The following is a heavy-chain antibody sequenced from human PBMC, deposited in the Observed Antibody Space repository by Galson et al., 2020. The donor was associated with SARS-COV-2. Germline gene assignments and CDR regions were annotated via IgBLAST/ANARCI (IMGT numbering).Heavy chain of an antibody. J-gene: IGHJ2*01. CDR3: ARGLTGTTRWLNWYFDL. D-gene: IGHD1-7*01. Sequence: GESLKISCAASGFTFSSYSMNWVRQAPGQGLEWVSSISSSSSYIYYADSVKGRFTISRDNAKNSLYLQMNSLRAEDTAVYYCARGLTGTTRWLNWYFDLWGRGTLVTVSS. CDR2: ISSSSSYI. CDR1: GFTFSSYS. V-gene: IGHV3-21*01.